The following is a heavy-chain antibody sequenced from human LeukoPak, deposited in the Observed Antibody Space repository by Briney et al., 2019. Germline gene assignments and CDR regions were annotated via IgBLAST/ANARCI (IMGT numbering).Heavy chain of an antibody. CDR1: GGSISSSSYY. Sequence: SETLSLTCTVSGGSISSSSYYWGWIRQPPGKGLEWIGSIYYSGSTYYNPSLKSRVTISVDTSKNQFSLKLSSVTAADTAVYYCARDIRGVIAVAGTHWFDPWGQGTLVTVSS. J-gene: IGHJ5*02. D-gene: IGHD6-19*01. CDR2: IYYSGST. V-gene: IGHV4-39*07. CDR3: ARDIRGVIAVAGTHWFDP.